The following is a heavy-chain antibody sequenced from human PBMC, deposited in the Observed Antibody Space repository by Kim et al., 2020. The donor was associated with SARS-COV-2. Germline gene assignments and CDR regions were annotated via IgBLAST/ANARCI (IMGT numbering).Heavy chain of an antibody. V-gene: IGHV4-34*01. D-gene: IGHD3-10*01. J-gene: IGHJ4*02. CDR3: ARGGGITMVRGVTTFDY. Sequence: KSRVTLSVDTSKNQFSLKLSSVTAADTAVYYCARGGGITMVRGVTTFDYWGQGTLVTVSS.